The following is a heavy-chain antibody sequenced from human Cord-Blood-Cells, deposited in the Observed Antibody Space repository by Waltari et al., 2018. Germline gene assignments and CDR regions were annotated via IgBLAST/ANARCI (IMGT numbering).Heavy chain of an antibody. J-gene: IGHJ6*02. CDR3: AICITIFGVVPYYYYGMDV. D-gene: IGHD3-3*01. Sequence: QVQRVESWGEGNKPGASVKVPGKVSGATLTALSIHWERQAPGKGLGWMGGLDPEDSETIYAQKFQGRVTMTEDTSTNTAYMELSSLRSEDPAVYYCAICITIFGVVPYYYYGMDVWGQGTTVTVSS. V-gene: IGHV1-24*01. CDR1: GATLTALS. CDR2: LDPEDSET.